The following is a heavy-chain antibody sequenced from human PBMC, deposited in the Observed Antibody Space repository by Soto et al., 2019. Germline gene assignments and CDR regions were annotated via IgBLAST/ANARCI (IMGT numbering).Heavy chain of an antibody. CDR1: VFTFSSYG. V-gene: IGHV3-30*18. D-gene: IGHD3-22*01. J-gene: IGHJ1*01. Sequence: WWSLRLSCSASVFTFSSYGMHWFRQAPGKGLEWVAVISYDGSNKYYADSVKGRFTISRDNSKNTLYLQMNSLRAEDTAVYYCAKDSGNYYDSSGYGTLYFQHWGQGTLVTVSS. CDR2: ISYDGSNK. CDR3: AKDSGNYYDSSGYGTLYFQH.